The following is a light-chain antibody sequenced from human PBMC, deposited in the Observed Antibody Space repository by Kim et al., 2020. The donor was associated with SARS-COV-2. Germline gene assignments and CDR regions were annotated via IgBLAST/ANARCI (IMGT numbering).Light chain of an antibody. J-gene: IGLJ1*01. CDR3: CSYAGSPLYV. CDR2: DVS. Sequence: GQSINMSCTGTRSDVGGYNYVSWYQRHTGKAPKIMIYDVSKRPSGVPDRFSGSKSGNTASLTISGLQAEDEADYYCCSYAGSPLYVFGTGTKVTVL. CDR1: RSDVGGYNY. V-gene: IGLV2-11*02.